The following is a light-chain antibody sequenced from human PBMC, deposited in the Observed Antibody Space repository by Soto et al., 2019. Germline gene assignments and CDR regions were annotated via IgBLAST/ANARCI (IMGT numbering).Light chain of an antibody. CDR3: QQYGSSPLYP. CDR2: GAS. Sequence: EIVLTQSPGTLSLSPGERATLSCRASQSVSSSYLAWYQQKPGQAPRLLIYGASTRATGIPDRFSGSGSGTDFPLTISRLEREDFAVYYCQQYGSSPLYPFGQGTKLEI. J-gene: IGKJ2*01. CDR1: QSVSSSY. V-gene: IGKV3-20*01.